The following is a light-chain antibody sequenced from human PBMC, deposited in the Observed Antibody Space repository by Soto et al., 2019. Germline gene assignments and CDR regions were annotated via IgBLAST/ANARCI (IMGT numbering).Light chain of an antibody. Sequence: QSALTQPASVSGSPGQSITISCTGTSSDIGTFNYVSWYQQFPGKAPKLIIYEVSNRPSGVSNRFSGSKSGNTASLTISGLQAEDEADYLCSSYRTTTVLFGGGTKVTVL. CDR1: SSDIGTFNY. CDR3: SSYRTTTVL. CDR2: EVS. J-gene: IGLJ2*01. V-gene: IGLV2-14*01.